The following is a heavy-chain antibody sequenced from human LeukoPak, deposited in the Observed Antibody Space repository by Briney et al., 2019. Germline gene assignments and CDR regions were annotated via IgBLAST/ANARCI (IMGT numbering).Heavy chain of an antibody. CDR2: IKQDGSEE. CDR1: GFTFSSYW. Sequence: GGSLRLSCAASGFTFSSYWMTWVRQAPGKGLEWVANIKQDGSEETYVDSVKGRFIISRDIAKKSLYLQMNGLRAEDTAVYYCATLLVNAYKSKFFQACGQSKPVSVSS. D-gene: IGHD5-24*01. J-gene: IGHJ1*01. CDR3: ATLLVNAYKSKFFQA. V-gene: IGHV3-7*01.